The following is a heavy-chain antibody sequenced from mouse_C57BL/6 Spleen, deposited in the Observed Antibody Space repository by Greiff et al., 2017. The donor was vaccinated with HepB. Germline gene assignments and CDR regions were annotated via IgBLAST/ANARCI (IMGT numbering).Heavy chain of an antibody. V-gene: IGHV1-15*01. CDR3: TRVNYGNEAWFAY. J-gene: IGHJ3*01. CDR2: IDPETGGT. CDR1: GYTFTDYE. D-gene: IGHD2-1*01. Sequence: QVQLQQSGAELVRPGASVTLSCKASGYTFTDYEMHWVKQTPVHGLEWIGAIDPETGGTAYNQKFKGKAILTADKSSSTAYMELRSLTSEDSAVYYCTRVNYGNEAWFAYWGQGTLVTVSA.